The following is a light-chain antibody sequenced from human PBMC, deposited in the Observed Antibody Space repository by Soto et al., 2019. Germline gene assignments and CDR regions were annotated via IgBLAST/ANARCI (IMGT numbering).Light chain of an antibody. J-gene: IGLJ1*01. CDR2: EAS. Sequence: QSVLTQPASVSGSPGQSITISCTGTSSDVGTYNLVSWYQQHPGKAPKLMIYEASKRPSGVSNRSSGSKSGNTASLTISGFQAEDEADYYCCSYAGGSTYVFGTGTKVTVL. CDR3: CSYAGGSTYV. V-gene: IGLV2-23*01. CDR1: SSDVGTYNL.